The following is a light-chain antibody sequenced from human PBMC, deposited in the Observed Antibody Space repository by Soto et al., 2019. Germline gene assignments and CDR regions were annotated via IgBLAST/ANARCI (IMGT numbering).Light chain of an antibody. CDR3: QVWDSSSDHVI. V-gene: IGLV3-21*04. CDR2: YDS. Sequence: SYELTQPPSVSLAPGKTASITCGGKSIGSKSVHWYQQKPGQAPIVVIYYDSDRPSGIPERFAGSNSGNTATLTISRVEAGDEADYYCQVWDSSSDHVIFGGGTKLTVL. CDR1: SIGSKS. J-gene: IGLJ2*01.